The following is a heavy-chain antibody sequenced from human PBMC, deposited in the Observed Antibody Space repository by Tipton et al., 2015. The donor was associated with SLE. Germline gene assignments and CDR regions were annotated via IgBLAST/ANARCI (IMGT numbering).Heavy chain of an antibody. CDR3: AAQGYYGSGGGFLDY. CDR1: GGSIIRYY. J-gene: IGHJ4*02. V-gene: IGHV4-59*08. CDR2: IYYSGSP. Sequence: LRLSCTVSGGSIIRYYWNWIRQPPGKGLEWIGYIYYSGSPNYNPSLKSRVTISVDSSKNQFSLKLSSVTAADTAVYYCAAQGYYGSGGGFLDYWGQGTLVTVSS. D-gene: IGHD3-10*01.